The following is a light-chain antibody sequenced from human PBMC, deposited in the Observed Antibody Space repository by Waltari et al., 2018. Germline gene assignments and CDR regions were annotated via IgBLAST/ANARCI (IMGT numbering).Light chain of an antibody. J-gene: IGKJ2*01. CDR2: GSS. CDR1: QTVTSAY. CDR3: QQYGSSHPFT. Sequence: IVLTQSPGTLSLSPGERATLSCRASQTVTSAYLAWYQQKPGQAPRLLIYGSSSRATGIPDRFSGSGSATDFTLTISRLEPEDFAMYFCQQYGSSHPFTFGQGTKLEIK. V-gene: IGKV3-20*01.